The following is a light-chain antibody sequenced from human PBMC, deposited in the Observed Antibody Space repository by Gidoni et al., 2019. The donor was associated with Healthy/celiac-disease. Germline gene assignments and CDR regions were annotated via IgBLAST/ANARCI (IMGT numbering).Light chain of an antibody. V-gene: IGKV1-39*01. CDR1: QSISSY. CDR3: QPSYSTPLT. CDR2: AAS. Sequence: DIQMTQSPSSLSASVGDRVTITCRASQSISSYLNWYQQKPGKAPKLLIYAASSLQSGVPSRFSGSGSGTAFTLTISSLQPEDFATYYCQPSYSTPLTFGGGTKVEIK. J-gene: IGKJ4*01.